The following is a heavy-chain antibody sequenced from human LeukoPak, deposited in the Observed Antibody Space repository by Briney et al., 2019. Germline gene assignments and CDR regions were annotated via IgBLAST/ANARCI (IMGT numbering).Heavy chain of an antibody. CDR3: ARDKRYGSGSI. CDR1: GDSIIGYY. V-gene: IGHV4-39*07. D-gene: IGHD3-10*01. Sequence: SETLSLTCSVSGDSIIGYYWGWIRQPPGKGLEWIGNIYYTGNTYYNPSLKSRVTISVDTSKNQFSLKLSSVTAADTAVYYCARDKRYGSGSIWGQGTLVTVSS. J-gene: IGHJ4*02. CDR2: IYYTGNT.